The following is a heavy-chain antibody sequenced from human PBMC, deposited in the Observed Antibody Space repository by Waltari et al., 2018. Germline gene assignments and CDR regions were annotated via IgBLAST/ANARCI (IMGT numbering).Heavy chain of an antibody. D-gene: IGHD6-13*01. CDR3: ARDSAAAGRGVDY. Sequence: EVQLVETGGGLIQPGGSLRLSCAASGFTVSSNYMSWVRQAPGKGLEWVSVSYSGGSTYYADSVKGRFTISRDNSKNTLYLQMNSLRAEDTAVYYCARDSAAAGRGVDYWGQGTLVTVSS. CDR2: SYSGGST. J-gene: IGHJ4*02. CDR1: GFTVSSNY. V-gene: IGHV3-53*02.